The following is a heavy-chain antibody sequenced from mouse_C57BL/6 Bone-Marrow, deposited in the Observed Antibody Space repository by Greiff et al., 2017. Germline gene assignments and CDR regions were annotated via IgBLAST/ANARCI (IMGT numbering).Heavy chain of an antibody. CDR2: IYPSSGNT. V-gene: IGHV1-81*01. Sequence: VQLQQSGAELARPGASVKLSCKASGYTFTSYGIRWVKQRTGQGLEWIGEIYPSSGNTYYTEKFKGKDTLTADKSSSTVFMELNSLTSEDSAVYFCAREIPRVAYWGQGTLVTVSA. D-gene: IGHD5-1-1*01. J-gene: IGHJ3*01. CDR3: AREIPRVAY. CDR1: GYTFTSYG.